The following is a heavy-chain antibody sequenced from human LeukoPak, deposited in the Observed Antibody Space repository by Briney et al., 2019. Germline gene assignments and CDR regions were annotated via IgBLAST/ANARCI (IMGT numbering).Heavy chain of an antibody. Sequence: GGSPRLSCAASGFTFSSYAMHWVRQAPGKGLEWVAVISYDGSNKYYADSVKGRFTISRDNSKNTLYLQMNSLRAEDTAVYYCASPPTYYYDSSGLGLGYWGQGTLVTVSS. J-gene: IGHJ4*02. D-gene: IGHD3-22*01. V-gene: IGHV3-30-3*01. CDR1: GFTFSSYA. CDR2: ISYDGSNK. CDR3: ASPPTYYYDSSGLGLGY.